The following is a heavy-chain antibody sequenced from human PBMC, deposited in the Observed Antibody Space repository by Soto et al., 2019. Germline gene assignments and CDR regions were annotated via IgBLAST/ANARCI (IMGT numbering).Heavy chain of an antibody. J-gene: IGHJ4*02. Sequence: ASVKVSCKASVCTFSSYAISWVRQAPGQGLEWMGGIIPIFGTANYAQKFQGRVTSTADESTSTAYMELSSLRSEDTAVYYCALGGSYGPFDYWGQGTLVTVSS. D-gene: IGHD5-18*01. CDR3: ALGGSYGPFDY. V-gene: IGHV1-69*13. CDR1: VCTFSSYA. CDR2: IIPIFGTA.